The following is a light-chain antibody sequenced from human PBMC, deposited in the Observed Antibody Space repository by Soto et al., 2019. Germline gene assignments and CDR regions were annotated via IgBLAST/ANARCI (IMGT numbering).Light chain of an antibody. J-gene: IGKJ4*01. V-gene: IGKV1-12*01. CDR1: QHISTW. CDR3: QQANSFPGT. Sequence: DIPMTQSPSSVSASVGDRVTITCRASQHISTWLTWYQQKPGKAPKLLIYAASILQSGVPSRFSGSGSGTDFTLTISGLQPEDLATYYCQQANSFPGTFGGGTKVGIK. CDR2: AAS.